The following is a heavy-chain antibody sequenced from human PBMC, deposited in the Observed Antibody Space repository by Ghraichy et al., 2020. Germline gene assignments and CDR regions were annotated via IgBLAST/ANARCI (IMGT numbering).Heavy chain of an antibody. CDR3: SRGGGAGTPVLYHMDV. CDR1: GFTFDDYN. Sequence: GGSLRLSCVGSGFTFDDYNMNWVRQAPGKGLEWVSSISSSTRYIYYADSVKGRFTISRDNAQNSLYLQMNSLRAEDTAVYYCSRGGGAGTPVLYHMDVWGLGTTFTVSS. CDR2: ISSSTRYI. D-gene: IGHD6-19*01. J-gene: IGHJ6*02. V-gene: IGHV3-21*01.